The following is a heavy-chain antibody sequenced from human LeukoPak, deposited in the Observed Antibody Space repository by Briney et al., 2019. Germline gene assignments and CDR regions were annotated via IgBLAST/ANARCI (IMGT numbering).Heavy chain of an antibody. V-gene: IGHV1-8*03. D-gene: IGHD3-22*01. CDR3: AREGYYDSSGYYHSAPFDP. J-gene: IGHJ5*02. CDR1: GYTFTSYD. CDR2: MNPNSGNT. Sequence: ASVKVSCKASGYTFTSYDINWVRQATGQGLEWMGWMNPNSGNTGYAQKFQGRVTITRNTSISTAYMELSSLRSEDTAVYYCAREGYYDSSGYYHSAPFDPWGQGTLVTVSS.